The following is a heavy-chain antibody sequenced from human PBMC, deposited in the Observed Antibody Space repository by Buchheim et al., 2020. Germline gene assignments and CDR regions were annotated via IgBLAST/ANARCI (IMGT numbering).Heavy chain of an antibody. Sequence: QVQLVESGGGVVQPGRSLRLSCAASGFTFSSYGMHWVRQAPGKGLEWVAVISYDGSNKYYADSVKGRFTISRDNSKNTLYLQMNSLRAEDTAVYYCAKDPAMGVFDYWGQGTL. D-gene: IGHD5-18*01. CDR1: GFTFSSYG. V-gene: IGHV3-30*18. CDR2: ISYDGSNK. CDR3: AKDPAMGVFDY. J-gene: IGHJ4*02.